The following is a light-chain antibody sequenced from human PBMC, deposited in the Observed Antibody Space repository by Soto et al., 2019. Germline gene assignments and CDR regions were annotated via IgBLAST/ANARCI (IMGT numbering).Light chain of an antibody. CDR3: QTWGTGPVV. V-gene: IGLV4-69*01. J-gene: IGLJ2*01. CDR1: SGHSSYA. CDR2: LNSDGSH. Sequence: QAVVTQPPSASASLGASVKLTCTLSSGHSSYAIAWHQQQPEKGPRYLMKLNSDGSHSKGDGIPDRFSGSSSGAERYLTISSLQSEDEADYYCQTWGTGPVVFGGGTKLTVL.